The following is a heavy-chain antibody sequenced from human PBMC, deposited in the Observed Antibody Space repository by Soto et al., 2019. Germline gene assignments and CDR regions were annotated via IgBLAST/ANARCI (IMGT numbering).Heavy chain of an antibody. V-gene: IGHV3-53*02. CDR3: ARCSGWYGQCYFDF. J-gene: IGHJ4*02. D-gene: IGHD6-13*01. CDR2: IYSDGRT. CDR1: GFIVSSSY. Sequence: DVQLVETGGGMIQPGESLRLSCAASGFIVSSSYMSWVLQAPWKGLAWVSVIYSDGRTYYADSVKGRFTISRDNSKNTLYLQINSLSAEDTAVYYCARCSGWYGQCYFDFWGQGTMVSVSS.